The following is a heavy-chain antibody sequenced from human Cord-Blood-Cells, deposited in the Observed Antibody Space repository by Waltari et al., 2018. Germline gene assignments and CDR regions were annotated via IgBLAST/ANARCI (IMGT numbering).Heavy chain of an antibody. CDR1: GFTVSSNY. D-gene: IGHD3-10*01. CDR2: IYSGGST. CDR3: AAVHSGSYAFDI. Sequence: EVQLVESGGGLVQPGGSLRLSCAASGFTVSSNYMSWVRQAAGKGLEWVAVIYSGGSTYYADSLKGRFTISRHNSKNTLYLQMNSRRAEDTAVYYCAAVHSGSYAFDIWGQGTMVTVSS. V-gene: IGHV3-53*04. J-gene: IGHJ3*02.